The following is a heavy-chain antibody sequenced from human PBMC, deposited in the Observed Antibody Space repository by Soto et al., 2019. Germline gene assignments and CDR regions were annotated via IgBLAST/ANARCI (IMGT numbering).Heavy chain of an antibody. CDR1: GGTFSSYA. V-gene: IGHV1-69*13. D-gene: IGHD3-3*01. J-gene: IGHJ5*02. Sequence: ASVKVSCKASGGTFSSYAISWVRQAPGQGLEWMGGIIPIFGTANYAQKFQGRVTITADESTSTAYMELSSLRSEDTAVYYCARRITIFGPDNWFDPWGQGTLVTVSS. CDR2: IIPIFGTA. CDR3: ARRITIFGPDNWFDP.